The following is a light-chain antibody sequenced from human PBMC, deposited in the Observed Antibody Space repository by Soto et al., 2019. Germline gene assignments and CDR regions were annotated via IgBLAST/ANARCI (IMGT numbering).Light chain of an antibody. J-gene: IGLJ1*01. V-gene: IGLV2-14*03. Sequence: QSELTHAASGSGSPGRSITISCTGNSSDVGGYNYVSWYQHHPGKAPKLIIYDVTNRPSGVSNPFSGSKSGNTASLTIPGLQPEDEADYYCSSYTTSNTRQIVFGTGTKVTVL. CDR3: SSYTTSNTRQIV. CDR2: DVT. CDR1: SSDVGGYNY.